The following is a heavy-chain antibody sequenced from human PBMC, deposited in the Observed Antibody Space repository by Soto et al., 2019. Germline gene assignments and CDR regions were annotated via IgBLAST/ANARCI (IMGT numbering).Heavy chain of an antibody. J-gene: IGHJ4*02. V-gene: IGHV3-23*01. Sequence: EVQLLESGGGLVQPGGSLRLSCAASGFTFSSYGMTWVRRAPGKGLEWVSFSSATGAGTYYADSVKGRFTISRDNSKNTLYLQMTSLRADDTAVYYCAKDRRAGGNYGLDSDFWGQGALVIVSS. CDR3: AKDRRAGGNYGLDSDF. CDR2: SSATGAGT. D-gene: IGHD1-7*01. CDR1: GFTFSSYG.